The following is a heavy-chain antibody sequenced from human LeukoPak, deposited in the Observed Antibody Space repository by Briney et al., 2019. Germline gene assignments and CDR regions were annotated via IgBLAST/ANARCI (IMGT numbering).Heavy chain of an antibody. Sequence: PGGSLRLSCAASGFTFSSYSMNWVRQAPGKGLEWVSSISSSSSYIYYADSVKGRFTISRDNSKNTLYLQMNSLRAEDTAVYYCAKGGHCSSTSCYIETARGWFDPWGQGTLVTVSS. CDR3: AKGGHCSSTSCYIETARGWFDP. V-gene: IGHV3-21*04. CDR1: GFTFSSYS. D-gene: IGHD2-2*02. J-gene: IGHJ5*02. CDR2: ISSSSSYI.